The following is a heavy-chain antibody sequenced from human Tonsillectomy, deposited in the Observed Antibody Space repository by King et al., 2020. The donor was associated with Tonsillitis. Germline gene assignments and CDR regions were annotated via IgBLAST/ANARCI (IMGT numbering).Heavy chain of an antibody. V-gene: IGHV1-69*18. CDR1: GGTFSNFV. Sequence: QLVQSGTEVKKPGSSVKVSCKASGGTFSNFVINWVRQAPGQGLEWMGTIIPMFGTTYYAQKFQGLVTITADESTSTAYMELTSLRSEDAAVNYCSLLKGYYMDVWGEGTTVIVSS. J-gene: IGHJ6*03. CDR3: SLLKGYYMDV. CDR2: IIPMFGTT.